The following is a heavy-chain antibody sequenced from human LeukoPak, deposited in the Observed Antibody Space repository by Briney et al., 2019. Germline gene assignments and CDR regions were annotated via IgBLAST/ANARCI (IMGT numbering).Heavy chain of an antibody. CDR3: ARRNKGQAGAFPNWFDP. D-gene: IGHD1-26*01. Sequence: ASVKVSCKASGYTFTSYGISWVRQAPGQGLEWMGWISAYNGNTNYAQKLQGRVTMTTDTSTSTAYMALRSLRSDDTAVYYCARRNKGQAGAFPNWFDPWGQGTLVTVSS. J-gene: IGHJ5*02. V-gene: IGHV1-18*01. CDR2: ISAYNGNT. CDR1: GYTFTSYG.